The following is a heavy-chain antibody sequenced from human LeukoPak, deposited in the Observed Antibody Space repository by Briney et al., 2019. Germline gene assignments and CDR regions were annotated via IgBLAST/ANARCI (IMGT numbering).Heavy chain of an antibody. CDR2: FDLEDGET. J-gene: IGHJ3*02. Sequence: ASVKVSCKVSGYTLTELSMHWVRQAPGKGLEWMGGFDLEDGETIYAQMFQGRVTMTEDTSTDTAYMELSSLRSEDTAVYYCATAIRITIYPILPSDAFDIWGQGTMVTVSS. CDR3: ATAIRITIYPILPSDAFDI. CDR1: GYTLTELS. D-gene: IGHD3-9*01. V-gene: IGHV1-24*01.